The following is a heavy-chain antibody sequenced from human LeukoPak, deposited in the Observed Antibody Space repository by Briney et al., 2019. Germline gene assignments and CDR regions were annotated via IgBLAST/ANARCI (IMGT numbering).Heavy chain of an antibody. Sequence: GGSLRLSCAASGFTVSSNYMSWVRQAPGKGLEWVSVIYSGGSTYYADSVKGRFTISRDNSKNTLYLQMNSLRAEDTAVYYCARDGPLYSGFGVCYFDYWGQEPVDTVSS. CDR1: GFTVSSNY. CDR3: ARDGPLYSGFGVCYFDY. CDR2: IYSGGST. V-gene: IGHV3-53*01. J-gene: IGHJ4*02. D-gene: IGHD5-12*01.